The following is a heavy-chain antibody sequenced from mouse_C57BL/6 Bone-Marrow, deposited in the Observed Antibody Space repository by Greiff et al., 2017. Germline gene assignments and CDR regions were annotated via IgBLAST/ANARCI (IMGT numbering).Heavy chain of an antibody. CDR3: ARKSIGGY. D-gene: IGHD2-10*02. V-gene: IGHV1-59*01. J-gene: IGHJ2*01. CDR2: IDPSDSYT. CDR1: GYTFTSYW. Sequence: QVQLQQPGAELVRPGTSVKLSCKASGYTFTSYWMHWVEQRPGQGLEWIGVIDPSDSYTNYTQKFKGKATLTVDTSSSTAYMQLSSLTSEYSAVYYCARKSIGGYWGQGTTLTVSS.